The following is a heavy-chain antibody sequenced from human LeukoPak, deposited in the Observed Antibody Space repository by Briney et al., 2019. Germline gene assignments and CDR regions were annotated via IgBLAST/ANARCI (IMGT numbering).Heavy chain of an antibody. V-gene: IGHV4-34*01. CDR1: GGSFSGYY. CDR2: IYYSGST. D-gene: IGHD3-10*01. CDR3: ARSGGFLDY. Sequence: SETLSLTCAVYGGSFSGYYWSWIRQPPGKGLEWIGSIYYSGSTYYNPSLKSRVTISVDTSKNQFSLKLSSVTAADTAVYYCARSGGFLDYWGQGTLVTVSS. J-gene: IGHJ4*02.